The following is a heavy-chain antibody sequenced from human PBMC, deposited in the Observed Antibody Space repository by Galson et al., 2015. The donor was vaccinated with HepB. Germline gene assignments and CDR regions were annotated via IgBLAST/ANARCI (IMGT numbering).Heavy chain of an antibody. Sequence: SVKVSCKASGGTFSNYAISWVRQAPGQGLEWMGGIIPILGTANYAQNFQGRVTITADKSTTTAYMELSSLRSEDTAVYYCARGIAPPFNWFDPWGQGTLVTVSS. J-gene: IGHJ5*02. D-gene: IGHD6-13*01. V-gene: IGHV1-69*10. CDR2: IIPILGTA. CDR3: ARGIAPPFNWFDP. CDR1: GGTFSNYA.